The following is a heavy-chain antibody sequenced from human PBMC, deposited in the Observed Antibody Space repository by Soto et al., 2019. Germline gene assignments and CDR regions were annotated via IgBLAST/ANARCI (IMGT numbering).Heavy chain of an antibody. Sequence: PSETLSLTCTVSGAPVSSETHFWTWIRQPPGKGLEWIGYMYYNGITNSNPALKSRVTLSVDRSRNQFSLSLNSVTAADTAVYYCARVPIYYDSSGFYHYGTFDIWGQGTMVTVSS. CDR1: GAPVSSETHF. V-gene: IGHV4-61*01. D-gene: IGHD3-22*01. J-gene: IGHJ3*02. CDR3: ARVPIYYDSSGFYHYGTFDI. CDR2: MYYNGIT.